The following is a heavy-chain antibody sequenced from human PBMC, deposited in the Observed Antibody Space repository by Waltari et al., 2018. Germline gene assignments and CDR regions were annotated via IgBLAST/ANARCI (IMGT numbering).Heavy chain of an antibody. CDR1: GFPISRFW. CDR3: VGWNDPINS. J-gene: IGHJ4*02. V-gene: IGHV3-7*01. Sequence: EAQLVQSGGGLVQPGGSVPLYCAASGFPISRFWMTWIRQAPGQGLQWVAHIGPDGSDKYYVDSVKGRFTISRDNAENSLLLQMSSLRVEDTALYYCVGWNDPINSWGQGTLVAVSS. CDR2: IGPDGSDK. D-gene: IGHD1-1*01.